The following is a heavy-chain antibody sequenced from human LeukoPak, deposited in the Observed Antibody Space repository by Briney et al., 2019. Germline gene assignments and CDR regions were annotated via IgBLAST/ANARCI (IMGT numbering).Heavy chain of an antibody. CDR2: ISWNSGSI. CDR1: GFTFDDYA. J-gene: IGHJ4*02. D-gene: IGHD3-9*01. V-gene: IGHV3-9*01. CDR3: EKGRDFLTGYLVDY. Sequence: GGSLRLSCAASGFTFDDYAMHWVRQAPGKGLEWVSGISWNSGSIGYADSVKGRFTISRDNAKNSLYLQMNSLRAEDTALYYCEKGRDFLTGYLVDYWGQGTLVTVSS.